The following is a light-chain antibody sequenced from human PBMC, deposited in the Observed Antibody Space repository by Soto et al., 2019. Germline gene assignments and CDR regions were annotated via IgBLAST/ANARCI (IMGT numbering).Light chain of an antibody. CDR3: QQSSASPFT. CDR1: QNISRF. Sequence: DIQMTQAPSSLSASIGDRVTISCRASQNISRFLSWYQQKPGKAPNLLIYTASSLQGGVPSRFSASGSGTDFTLTISSLQPEDFAAYSCQQSSASPFTFGPGTRIDIK. CDR2: TAS. V-gene: IGKV1-39*01. J-gene: IGKJ3*01.